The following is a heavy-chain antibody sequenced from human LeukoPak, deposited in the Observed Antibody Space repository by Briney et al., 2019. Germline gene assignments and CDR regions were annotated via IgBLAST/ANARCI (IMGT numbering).Heavy chain of an antibody. CDR3: ARLRITIVGVVSPFDY. CDR1: GGSFSGYY. Sequence: SETLSLTCAVYGGSFSGYYWSWIRQPPGMGLEWIGEINHSGSTNYNPSLKSRVTISVDTSKNQFSLKLSSVTAADTAVYYCARLRITIVGVVSPFDYWGQGTLVTVSS. D-gene: IGHD3-3*01. CDR2: INHSGST. J-gene: IGHJ4*02. V-gene: IGHV4-34*01.